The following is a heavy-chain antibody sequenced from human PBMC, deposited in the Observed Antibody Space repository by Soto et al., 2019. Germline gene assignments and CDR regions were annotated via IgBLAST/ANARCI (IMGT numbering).Heavy chain of an antibody. CDR1: GGSISSDDHY. D-gene: IGHD6-6*01. CDR2: IYHSGST. CDR3: ARERPDGARLDP. V-gene: IGHV4-30-4*01. J-gene: IGHJ5*02. Sequence: QVQLQESGPGLVKLSQTLCLTCTVSGGSISSDDHYWSWIRQPPGKGLEWIGYIYHSGSTYYNPSLKSRVTISVNTSKNQFSLKLSSVTAADTAVYYCARERPDGARLDPWGQGTLVTVSS.